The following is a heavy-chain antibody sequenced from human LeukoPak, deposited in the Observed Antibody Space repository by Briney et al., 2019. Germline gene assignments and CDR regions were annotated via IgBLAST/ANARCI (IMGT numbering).Heavy chain of an antibody. CDR2: IKQDGTEK. V-gene: IGHV3-7*01. CDR1: GFTFTTYW. Sequence: PGGSLRLSCAASGFTFTTYWMSWVRQVPGKGLEWVANIKQDGTEKYYVDSVKGRSTISRDNAKNSLYLQMNSLRAEDTAVYYCARDSVTAHDYWGQGTLVTVSS. CDR3: ARDSVTAHDY. D-gene: IGHD2-21*02. J-gene: IGHJ4*02.